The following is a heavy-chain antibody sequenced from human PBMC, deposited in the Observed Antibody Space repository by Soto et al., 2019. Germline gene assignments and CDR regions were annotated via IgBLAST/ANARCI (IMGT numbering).Heavy chain of an antibody. CDR2: ITGSGAGS. Sequence: EVQLLESGGGWLQPGGSQRLSCAASGFTFSSYAMNWVRQAPGKGLEWVSGITGSGAGSYYSDFVKGRFTISRDNTKTTLYLQTISLRAEDTAAYTCAKAYSNSWPNDWFDPWGQGTLVTVSS. D-gene: IGHD6-13*01. CDR3: AKAYSNSWPNDWFDP. CDR1: GFTFSSYA. J-gene: IGHJ5*02. V-gene: IGHV3-23*01.